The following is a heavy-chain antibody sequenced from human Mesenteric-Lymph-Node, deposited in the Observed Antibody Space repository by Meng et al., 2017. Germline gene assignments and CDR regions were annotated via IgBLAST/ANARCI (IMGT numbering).Heavy chain of an antibody. Sequence: APGKGLGRVAVVSFDGSKKWSEDSVKGRFTISRDNSRRTPFLQMDSLRVEDTAVSCCANRWGCGIVLGGTSYSAVFDYWGRGTLVTVSS. V-gene: IGHV3-33*05. CDR3: ANRWGCGIVLGGTSYSAVFDY. D-gene: IGHD6-19*01. J-gene: IGHJ4*02. CDR2: VSFDGSKK.